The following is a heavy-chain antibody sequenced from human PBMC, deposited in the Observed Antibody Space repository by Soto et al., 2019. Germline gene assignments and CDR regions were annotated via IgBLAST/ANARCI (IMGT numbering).Heavy chain of an antibody. CDR1: GFTFDDYA. V-gene: IGHV3-9*01. J-gene: IGHJ4*02. CDR3: ANDIAPGWHAVVVAATALLDY. D-gene: IGHD2-15*01. Sequence: EVQLVESGGGLVQPGRSLRLSCAASGFTFDDYAMHWVRQAPGKGLEWVSGISWNSGSIGYADSVKGRFTISRDNAKNXLXLXXNSLRAEDTALYYCANDIAPGWHAVVVAATALLDYWGQGTLVTVSS. CDR2: ISWNSGSI.